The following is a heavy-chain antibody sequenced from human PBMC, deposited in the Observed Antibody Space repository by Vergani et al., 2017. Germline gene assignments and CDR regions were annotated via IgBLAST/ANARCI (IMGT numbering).Heavy chain of an antibody. CDR2: ISGSGGST. V-gene: IGHV3-23*04. Sequence: EVQLVESGGGIVKPGGSLRLSCAASGFIFSSYAMSWVRQAPGKGLEWVSAISGSGGSTYYADSVKGRFTISRDNSKNTLYLQMNSLRAEDTAVYYCAKDTIFGVVIIGYYFDYWGQGTLVTVSS. CDR1: GFIFSSYA. D-gene: IGHD3-3*01. CDR3: AKDTIFGVVIIGYYFDY. J-gene: IGHJ4*02.